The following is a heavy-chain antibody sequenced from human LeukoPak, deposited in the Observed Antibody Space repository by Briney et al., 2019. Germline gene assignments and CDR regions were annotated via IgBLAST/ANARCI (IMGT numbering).Heavy chain of an antibody. CDR2: INSRTTTI. CDR1: GFTFSSYE. J-gene: IGHJ5*02. V-gene: IGHV3-48*03. D-gene: IGHD5-18*01. Sequence: GGSLRLSCAASGFTFSSYEMNWVRQAPGKGLEWVSYINSRTTTIYYADFVKGRFTISRDNAKNSLYLQMNSLRAEDTAVYYCARGGGYSYGEFDPWGQGTLVTVSS. CDR3: ARGGGYSYGEFDP.